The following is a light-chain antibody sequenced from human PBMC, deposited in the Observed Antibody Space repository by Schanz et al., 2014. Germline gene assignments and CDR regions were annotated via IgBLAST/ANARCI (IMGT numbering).Light chain of an antibody. Sequence: DIQMTQSPSTLSASVGDRVTITCRASQSISSWLAWYQQKPGKAPKLLIYKASSLQSGVPSRFSGSGSGTEFTLTISSLQPDDFATYYCQQANSFPNTFGGGTKVEIK. CDR2: KAS. CDR1: QSISSW. J-gene: IGKJ4*01. CDR3: QQANSFPNT. V-gene: IGKV1-5*03.